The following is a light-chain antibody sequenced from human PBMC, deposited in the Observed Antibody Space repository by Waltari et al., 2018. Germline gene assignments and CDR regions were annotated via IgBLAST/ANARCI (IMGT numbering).Light chain of an antibody. CDR1: QNIGSY. V-gene: IGKV3-11*01. CDR3: QQRSNWPRT. CDR2: DAS. J-gene: IGKJ2*01. Sequence: EIVLTQSPATLSLSPGERATLSCRASQNIGSYLAWYQQKPAQPPRVRIYDASTRATGIPARFSGSGSGADFTLTISSLEPDDFAVYYCQQRSNWPRTFGQGTKLEIK.